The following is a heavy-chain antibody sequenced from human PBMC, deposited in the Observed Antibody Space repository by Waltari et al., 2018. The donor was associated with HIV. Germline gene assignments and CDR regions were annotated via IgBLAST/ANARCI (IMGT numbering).Heavy chain of an antibody. CDR3: ATDYGDYDVAY. D-gene: IGHD4-17*01. Sequence: QVQLVQSGAEVKKPGAAVKVSCKASGYTFNTYDINWVRQANGQGLEWMGCMNPNSCNTGYAQKFQGTVTMTTNTSISTAYMELSSLISEDTAVYYCATDYGDYDVAYWGQGTLVTVSS. V-gene: IGHV1-8*01. J-gene: IGHJ4*02. CDR1: GYTFNTYD. CDR2: MNPNSCNT.